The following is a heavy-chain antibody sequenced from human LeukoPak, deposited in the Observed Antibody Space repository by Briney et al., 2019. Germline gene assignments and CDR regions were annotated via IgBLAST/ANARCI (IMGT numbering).Heavy chain of an antibody. V-gene: IGHV3-21*01. Sequence: GGSLRLSCVASGFTFSSYNMNWVRQAPGKGLEWVSSISSSSRYIYYTDSMKGRFTISRDNAKNSLYLQMNSLRAEDTAVYYCARISGWPATFDYWGQGTPVTVSS. CDR3: ARISGWPATFDY. CDR1: GFTFSSYN. J-gene: IGHJ4*02. CDR2: ISSSSRYI. D-gene: IGHD6-19*01.